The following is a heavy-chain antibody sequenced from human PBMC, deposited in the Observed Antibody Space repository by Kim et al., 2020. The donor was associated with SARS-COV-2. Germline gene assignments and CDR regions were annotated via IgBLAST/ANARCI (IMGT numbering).Heavy chain of an antibody. CDR1: GFTFDDYA. Sequence: GGSLRLSCAASGFTFDDYAMHWVRQAPGKGLEWVSGISWNSGSIGYADSVKGRFTISRDNAKNSLYLQMNSLRAEDTALYYCAKDKIEYYGSGSYSLSYYGMDVWGQGTTVTVSS. V-gene: IGHV3-9*01. CDR3: AKDKIEYYGSGSYSLSYYGMDV. J-gene: IGHJ6*02. CDR2: ISWNSGSI. D-gene: IGHD3-10*01.